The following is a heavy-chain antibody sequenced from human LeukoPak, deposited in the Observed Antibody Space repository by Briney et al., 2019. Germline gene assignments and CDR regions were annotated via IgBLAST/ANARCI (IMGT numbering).Heavy chain of an antibody. CDR1: GYTFTNYG. Sequence: GASVTVSCKASGYTFTNYGISWVRQAPGQGLEWMGWISGYNGYTKSAQNLQGRVTMTTGTSTSTAYMELRSLRSDDTAVYYCARMMTPRLYYDSSGYYYGAFDIWGQGTMVTVSS. V-gene: IGHV1-18*01. CDR3: ARMMTPRLYYDSSGYYYGAFDI. CDR2: ISGYNGYT. J-gene: IGHJ3*02. D-gene: IGHD3-22*01.